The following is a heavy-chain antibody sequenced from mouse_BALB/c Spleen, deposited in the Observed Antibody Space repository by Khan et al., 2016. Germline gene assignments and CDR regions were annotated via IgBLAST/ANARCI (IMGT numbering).Heavy chain of an antibody. V-gene: IGHV1S137*01. D-gene: IGHD2-1*01. Sequence: QVQLQQSGAELVRPGVSVKISCKGSGYTFTDYAMHWVKQSHAQSLEWIGVISTYYGDTSCNQKFEGKATMTVDTSSSTAYMELARLTSEDSAIYYCAREGLNYDYAMDYWGQGTSVTVSS. CDR3: AREGLNYDYAMDY. J-gene: IGHJ4*01. CDR1: GYTFTDYA. CDR2: ISTYYGDT.